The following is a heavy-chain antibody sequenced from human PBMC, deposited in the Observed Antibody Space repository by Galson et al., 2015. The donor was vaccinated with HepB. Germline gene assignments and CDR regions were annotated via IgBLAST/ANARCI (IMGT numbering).Heavy chain of an antibody. J-gene: IGHJ4*02. V-gene: IGHV3-33*01. CDR1: GFSFSTYG. Sequence: SLRLSCAASGFSFSTYGMHWVRQAPGKGLEWVAVIWYDGSNKFYGDSVKGRFTISRDNSKNTLYLQMNSLRSEDTAVYYCARVRGLVIAAALDFWGQGTLVTVSS. D-gene: IGHD6-13*01. CDR3: ARVRGLVIAAALDF. CDR2: IWYDGSNK.